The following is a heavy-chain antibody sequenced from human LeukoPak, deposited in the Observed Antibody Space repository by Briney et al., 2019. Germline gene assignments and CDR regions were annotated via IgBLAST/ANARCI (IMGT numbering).Heavy chain of an antibody. CDR3: AREDMTTVTTRWAFDI. CDR1: GFTFSNYW. CDR2: INLDGSAQ. D-gene: IGHD4-17*01. V-gene: IGHV3-7*01. Sequence: GGSLRLSCAASGFTFSNYWMTWVRQAPGKGLEWVGNINLDGSAQYYVESVKGRFTIFRDNSKNTLYLQMNSLRAEDTAVYYCAREDMTTVTTRWAFDIWGQGSMVTVSS. J-gene: IGHJ3*02.